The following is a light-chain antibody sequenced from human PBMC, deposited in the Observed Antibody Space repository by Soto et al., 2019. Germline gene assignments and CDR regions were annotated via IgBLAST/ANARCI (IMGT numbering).Light chain of an antibody. V-gene: IGLV1-40*01. CDR2: GNI. J-gene: IGLJ2*01. CDR1: SSNIGAGYD. Sequence: QSVLTQPPSVSGAPGQRVTISGTGSSSNIGAGYDVHWYQQLPGTAPKLLIYGNINRPSGVPDRFSGSKSGTSASLAITGRQAEDEADYYCQSYDSSLSAVVFGGGTKLTVL. CDR3: QSYDSSLSAVV.